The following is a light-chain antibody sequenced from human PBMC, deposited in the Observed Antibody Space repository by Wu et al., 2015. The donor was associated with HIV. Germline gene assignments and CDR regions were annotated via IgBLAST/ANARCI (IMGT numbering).Light chain of an antibody. J-gene: IGKJ5*01. V-gene: IGKV3-11*01. CDR2: DAS. Sequence: EIVLTQFPVTLSLSPGERATLSCRASQSVSSYLAWYQQKPGQAPRLLIYDASNRATGIPARFRGSGSGTDFTLTISSVDPEDFAVYYCQQRSNSPLTFGQGTRLEIK. CDR1: QSVSSY. CDR3: QQRSNSPLT.